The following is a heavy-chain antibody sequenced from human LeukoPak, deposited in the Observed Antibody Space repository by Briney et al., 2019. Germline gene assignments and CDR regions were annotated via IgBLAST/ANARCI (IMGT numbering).Heavy chain of an antibody. Sequence: GGSLRLSCAASGXSFSSYTMNWVRQAPGKGLEWVSYISSSSSYTNYADSVKGRFTISRDNAKNSLYLQMNSLRAEDTAVYYCASSIAVAGTLDYWGQGTLVTVSS. J-gene: IGHJ4*02. CDR1: GXSFSSYT. CDR2: ISSSSSYT. CDR3: ASSIAVAGTLDY. D-gene: IGHD6-19*01. V-gene: IGHV3-21*05.